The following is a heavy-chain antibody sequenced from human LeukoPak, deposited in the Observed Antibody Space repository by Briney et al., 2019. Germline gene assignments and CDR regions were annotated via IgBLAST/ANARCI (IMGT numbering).Heavy chain of an antibody. Sequence: GGSLRLSCAASGFTFSSYSMNWVRQAPGKGLEWVSHISSSSTIYYADSVKGRFTISRDNAKNSLYLQMNSLRAEDTAVYYCARAGFTFSDYFGSFFDYWGQGTLVTVSS. V-gene: IGHV3-48*01. CDR2: ISSSSTI. D-gene: IGHD3-10*01. CDR1: GFTFSSYS. J-gene: IGHJ4*02. CDR3: ARAGFTFSDYFGSFFDY.